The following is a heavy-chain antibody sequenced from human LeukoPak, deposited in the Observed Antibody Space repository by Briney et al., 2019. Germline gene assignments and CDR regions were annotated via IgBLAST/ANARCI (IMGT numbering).Heavy chain of an antibody. D-gene: IGHD2-2*01. J-gene: IGHJ3*02. CDR1: GFTFSSYA. CDR3: ARVDCSSTSCYSNDAFDI. CDR2: ISGSGGST. V-gene: IGHV3-23*01. Sequence: GGSLRLSCAASGFTFSSYAMSWVRQAPGKGLEWVSAISGSGGSTYYADSVKGRFTISRDNSKNTLYLQMNSLRAEDTAVYYCARVDCSSTSCYSNDAFDIWGQGTMVTVSS.